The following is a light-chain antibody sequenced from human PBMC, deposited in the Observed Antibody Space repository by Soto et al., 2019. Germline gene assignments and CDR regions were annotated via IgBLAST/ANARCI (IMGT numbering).Light chain of an antibody. V-gene: IGLV1-44*01. CDR2: TDN. J-gene: IGLJ3*02. Sequence: QSVLTQPPSASGTPGQRVTISCSGSSSNIGSNTVNWYQQLPGTAPKLLIYTDNQRPSGVPDRFSGSKSGTSASLAISRLLSEDEADYYCAAWDDSLIALVFGGGTQLTVL. CDR3: AAWDDSLIALV. CDR1: SSNIGSNT.